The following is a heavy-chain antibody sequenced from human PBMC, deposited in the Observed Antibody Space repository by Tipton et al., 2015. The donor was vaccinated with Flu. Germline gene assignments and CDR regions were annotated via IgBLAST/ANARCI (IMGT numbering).Heavy chain of an antibody. V-gene: IGHV4-38-2*01. CDR1: GYSISNGYY. Sequence: TLSLTCVVSGYSISNGYYWGWIRQPPGKGLEWIGNIYHSGSPYYNPSLKSRATISVDTSKNQFSLKLSSVTAADTAVYYCARHGREYCYGSGTDYWGQGTLVTVSS. CDR3: ARHGREYCYGSGTDY. CDR2: IYHSGSP. D-gene: IGHD3-10*01. J-gene: IGHJ4*02.